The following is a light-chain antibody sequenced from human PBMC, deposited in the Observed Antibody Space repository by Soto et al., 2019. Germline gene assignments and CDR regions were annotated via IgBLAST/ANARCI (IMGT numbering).Light chain of an antibody. CDR1: QSISSY. Sequence: DIQMPQSPSSLSASVGDRVTITCRASQSISSYFNWYQQKPGKAPKLLIYAASSLQSGVPSRFSGSGSGTDFTLTISSLQPEDFATYYCQQSYSTPTTFGGGTKVEIK. V-gene: IGKV1-39*01. J-gene: IGKJ4*01. CDR3: QQSYSTPTT. CDR2: AAS.